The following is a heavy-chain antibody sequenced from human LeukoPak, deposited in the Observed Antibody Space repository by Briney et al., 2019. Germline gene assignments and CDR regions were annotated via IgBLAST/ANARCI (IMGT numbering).Heavy chain of an antibody. J-gene: IGHJ5*02. V-gene: IGHV4-34*01. Sequence: SETLSLTCAVYGGSFSGYYWSWIRQPPGKGLEWIGEINHSGSTNYNPSLKSRVTISVDTSKNQFSLKLSSVTAADTAVYYRARTADSSSLWRGRFDPWGQGTLVTVSS. CDR1: GGSFSGYY. CDR3: ARTADSSSLWRGRFDP. D-gene: IGHD6-6*01. CDR2: INHSGST.